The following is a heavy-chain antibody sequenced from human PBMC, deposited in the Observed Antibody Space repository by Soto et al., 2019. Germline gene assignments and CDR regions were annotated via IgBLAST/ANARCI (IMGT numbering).Heavy chain of an antibody. CDR1: GGSISSYY. CDR3: ARANPLTTTFDY. J-gene: IGHJ4*02. V-gene: IGHV4-59*01. Sequence: SLTLSLTSSVSGGSISSYYWSWILQPPGKGLEWIGYIYYSGSTNYNPSLKSRVTISVDTSKNQFSLKLSSVTAANTAVYYCARANPLTTTFDYWGQGTVVTVSS. CDR2: IYYSGST.